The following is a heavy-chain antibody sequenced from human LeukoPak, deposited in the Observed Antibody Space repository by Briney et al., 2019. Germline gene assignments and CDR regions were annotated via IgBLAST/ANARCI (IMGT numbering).Heavy chain of an antibody. D-gene: IGHD3-22*01. V-gene: IGHV4-61*02. CDR2: MSSSGIS. CDR3: AREILYDSTGYYL. Sequence: SETLSLTCTVSGGSISSSSYYWSWIRQPAGKGLEWIGRMSSSGISTYSPSLKSRVTISIDTSRNQFSMNLNSVTAADTAVYYCAREILYDSTGYYLWGQGTVVTVSS. CDR1: GGSISSSSYY. J-gene: IGHJ4*02.